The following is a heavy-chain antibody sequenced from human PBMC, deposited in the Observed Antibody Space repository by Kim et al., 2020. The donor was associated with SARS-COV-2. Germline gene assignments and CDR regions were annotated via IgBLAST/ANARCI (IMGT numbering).Heavy chain of an antibody. CDR3: ASLIAVAAPGVDY. V-gene: IGHV1-69*02. D-gene: IGHD6-19*01. J-gene: IGHJ4*02. Sequence: AQKFQGRVTINADKSTSTAYMELSSLRSEDTAVYYCASLIAVAAPGVDYWGQGTLVTVSS.